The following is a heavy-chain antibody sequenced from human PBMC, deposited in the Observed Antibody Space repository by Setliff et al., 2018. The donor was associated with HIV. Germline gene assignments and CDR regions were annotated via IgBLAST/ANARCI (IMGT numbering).Heavy chain of an antibody. CDR1: AHTFTGYY. CDR2: INPNSGGT. J-gene: IGHJ4*02. Sequence: ASVKVSCKASAHTFTGYYVHWVRQAPGQGLEWMGLINPNSGGTNYAQSFHDRVIMTRDTSITTAYMDLTRLKSDDTAVYYCAMGNDFWSGSSDFDYWGQGTQVTVSS. D-gene: IGHD3-3*01. V-gene: IGHV1-2*02. CDR3: AMGNDFWSGSSDFDY.